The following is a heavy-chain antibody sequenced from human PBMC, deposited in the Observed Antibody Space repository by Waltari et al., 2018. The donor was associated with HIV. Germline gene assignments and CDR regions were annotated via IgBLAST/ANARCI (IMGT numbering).Heavy chain of an antibody. J-gene: IGHJ4*02. CDR1: GFIFDDYA. Sequence: EVQLVESGGGLVQPGRSLRLSCAASGFIFDDYAMHWVRQAPGKGLEWGAGSNWNGGSVGYADSVKGRFTISRDNAKNSLYLQMDSLKTEDTAVYYCAKVGPFGGPVGYDPYYFDYWGQGTLVTVSS. CDR3: AKVGPFGGPVGYDPYYFDY. D-gene: IGHD5-12*01. V-gene: IGHV3-9*01. CDR2: SNWNGGSV.